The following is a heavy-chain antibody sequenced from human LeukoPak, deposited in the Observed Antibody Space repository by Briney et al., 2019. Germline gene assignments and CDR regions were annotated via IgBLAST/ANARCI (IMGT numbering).Heavy chain of an antibody. CDR2: NYYSGST. CDR3: ARINYYDSSPLPDY. CDR1: GGSISSYY. Sequence: SETLSLTCTVSGGSISSYYWSWIRQPPGKGLEWIGYNYYSGSTNYNPSLKSRVTISVDTSKNQFSLKLSSVTAADTAVYYCARINYYDSSPLPDYWGQGTLVTVSS. D-gene: IGHD3-22*01. V-gene: IGHV4-59*01. J-gene: IGHJ4*02.